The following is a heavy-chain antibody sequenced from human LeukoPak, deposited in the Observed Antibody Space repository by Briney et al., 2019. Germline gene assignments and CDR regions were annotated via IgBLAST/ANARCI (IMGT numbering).Heavy chain of an antibody. V-gene: IGHV1-2*02. D-gene: IGHD5-18*01. CDR2: INPNSGGT. CDR3: ARGLRRYSYGLYYYYYMDV. CDR1: GYSFTDYY. Sequence: GASVKVSCKASGYSFTDYYMHWVRQAPGQGLEWMGWINPNSGGTNYAQKFQGRVTMTRDTSISTAYMELSRLRSDDTAVYYCARGLRRYSYGLYYYYYMDVWGKGTTVTVSS. J-gene: IGHJ6*03.